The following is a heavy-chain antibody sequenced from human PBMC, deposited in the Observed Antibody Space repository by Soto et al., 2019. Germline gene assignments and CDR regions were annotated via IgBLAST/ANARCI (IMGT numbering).Heavy chain of an antibody. J-gene: IGHJ4*02. Sequence: EVQLVESGGGLIQPGGSLRLSCAVSGFTVSNNYMSWVRQAPGKGLEGVSVIYSGGYTAYGDSVKGRFTISRDNSKNKRSLKIKSVAARDSGVFSCASLTGGGGYWGQGTLVTVSS. CDR3: ASLTGGGGY. V-gene: IGHV3-53*01. CDR2: IYSGGYT. CDR1: GFTVSNNY. D-gene: IGHD3-9*01.